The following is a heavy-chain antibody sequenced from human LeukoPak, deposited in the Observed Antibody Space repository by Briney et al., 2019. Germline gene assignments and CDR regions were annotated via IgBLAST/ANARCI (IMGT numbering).Heavy chain of an antibody. CDR2: INHSGST. CDR1: GGSFSGYY. J-gene: IGHJ6*02. V-gene: IGHV4-34*01. Sequence: SETLSLTCAVYGGSFSGYYWSWIRQPPGKGLEWIGEINHSGSTNYNPPLKSRVTISVETSKNQFSLKLSSVTAADTAVYYCARGYGSGSQRAQRNYYHYYGMDVWGQGNTVTVFS. D-gene: IGHD3-10*01. CDR3: ARGYGSGSQRAQRNYYHYYGMDV.